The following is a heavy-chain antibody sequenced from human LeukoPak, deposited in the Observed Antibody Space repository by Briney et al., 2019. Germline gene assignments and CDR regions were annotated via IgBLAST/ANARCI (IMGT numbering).Heavy chain of an antibody. D-gene: IGHD3-9*01. CDR1: GLTFSSYW. V-gene: IGHV3-7*01. J-gene: IGHJ3*02. CDR2: IKQDGSEK. Sequence: GGSLRLSCAASGLTFSSYWMSWVRQAPGKGLEWVANIKQDGSEKYYVDSVRGRFTISRDNAKNSLYLQMNSLRAEDTAVYYCAREKPLTYYDILTEAFDIWRQGTMVTVSS. CDR3: AREKPLTYYDILTEAFDI.